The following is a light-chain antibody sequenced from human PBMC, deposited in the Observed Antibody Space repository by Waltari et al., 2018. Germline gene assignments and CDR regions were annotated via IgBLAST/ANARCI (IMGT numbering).Light chain of an antibody. J-gene: IGLJ7*01. Sequence: TVVTHEPSLSVSTGGTLTPTCAMTSGSVSTETHTRWYQQTPCQSPRTLIHSTNTRPSGVPDRFSGSILRNKAALTITGAQADDESDYYCMVYMSSGVSGFFGGGTRLTVL. CDR1: SGSVSTETH. CDR3: MVYMSSGVSGF. CDR2: STN. V-gene: IGLV8-61*01.